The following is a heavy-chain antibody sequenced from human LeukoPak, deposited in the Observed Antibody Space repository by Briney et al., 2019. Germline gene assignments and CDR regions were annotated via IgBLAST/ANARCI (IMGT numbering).Heavy chain of an antibody. Sequence: SETLSLTCTVSGGSISSYYWSWIRQPPGKGLEWIGYIYYSGNTNYNPSLKSRVTISVDTSKNQFSLKLSSVTAADTAVYYCARHLGYCTNGVCYEFDYWGQGTLVTVSS. J-gene: IGHJ4*02. CDR3: ARHLGYCTNGVCYEFDY. CDR1: GGSISSYY. V-gene: IGHV4-59*08. CDR2: IYYSGNT. D-gene: IGHD2-8*01.